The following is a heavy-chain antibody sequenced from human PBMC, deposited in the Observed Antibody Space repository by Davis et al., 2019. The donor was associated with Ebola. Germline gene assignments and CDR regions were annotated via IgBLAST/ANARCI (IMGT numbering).Heavy chain of an antibody. Sequence: GESLKISCAASGFTFSNAWMNWVRQAPGKGLEWVAMISYDGSKGYYVDSVRGRFTISRDNSKNTLYLQMNSLRAEDTAVYYCARGKDSSGYLRRYYFDYWGQGTLVTVSS. CDR2: ISYDGSKG. CDR3: ARGKDSSGYLRRYYFDY. CDR1: GFTFSNAW. D-gene: IGHD3-22*01. J-gene: IGHJ4*02. V-gene: IGHV3-30*03.